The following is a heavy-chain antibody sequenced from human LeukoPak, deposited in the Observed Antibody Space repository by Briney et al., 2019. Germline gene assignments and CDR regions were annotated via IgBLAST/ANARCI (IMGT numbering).Heavy chain of an antibody. CDR1: GYSFSDYS. V-gene: IGHV1-2*02. D-gene: IGHD3-10*01. CDR3: ARGGSGSGYLYYFDS. J-gene: IGHJ4*02. CDR2: INSSSGGT. Sequence: GGSVKVSCKASGYSFSDYSMHWVRQAPGQGLKWMGWINSSSGGTSYAQHFQGRVTMTRDTSISTAYMVVSGLTSDDTAVYYCARGGSGSGYLYYFDSWGQGTLVSVSS.